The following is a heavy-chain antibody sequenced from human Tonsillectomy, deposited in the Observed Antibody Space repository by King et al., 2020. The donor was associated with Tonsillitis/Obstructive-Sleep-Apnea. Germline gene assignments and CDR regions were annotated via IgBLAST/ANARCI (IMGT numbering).Heavy chain of an antibody. CDR1: GFSFRSFS. J-gene: IGHJ4*02. Sequence: VQLVESGGGLVQPGGSLRLSCSASGFSFRSFSMHWVRQAPGKGLDYVAAISSSGGSTYYADSVKGRFTISRDNSENTLSLQMSSLRTEDTAVYYCVNDLVRDGYDVVYFAFWGQGTLLTVSS. CDR2: ISSSGGST. D-gene: IGHD5-12*01. CDR3: VNDLVRDGYDVVYFAF. V-gene: IGHV3-64D*06.